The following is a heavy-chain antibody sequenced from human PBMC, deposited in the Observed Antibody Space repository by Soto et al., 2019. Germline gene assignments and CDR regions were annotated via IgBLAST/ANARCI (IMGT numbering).Heavy chain of an antibody. CDR3: ATDPSSGQGYCSGGSCYNRFDY. Sequence: ASVKVSCKVSGYTLTELSMHWVRQAPGKGLEWMGGFDPEDGETIYAQKFQGRVTMTEDTSTDTAYMELSSLRSEDTAVYYCATDPSSGQGYCSGGSCYNRFDYWGQGTLVTVSS. CDR1: GYTLTELS. D-gene: IGHD2-15*01. J-gene: IGHJ4*02. CDR2: FDPEDGET. V-gene: IGHV1-24*01.